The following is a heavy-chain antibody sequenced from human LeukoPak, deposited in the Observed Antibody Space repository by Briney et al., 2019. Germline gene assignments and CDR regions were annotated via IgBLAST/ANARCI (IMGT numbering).Heavy chain of an antibody. D-gene: IGHD6-19*01. V-gene: IGHV3-7*01. Sequence: QPGGSLRLSCAASGFTFSGYWMSWVRQAPGKGLEWVANIKQDGSEKYYVDSVKGRFTISRDNAKNSLYLQMNSLRAEDTAVYYCARGRQWLFDYWGQGTLVTVSS. CDR2: IKQDGSEK. CDR1: GFTFSGYW. J-gene: IGHJ4*02. CDR3: ARGRQWLFDY.